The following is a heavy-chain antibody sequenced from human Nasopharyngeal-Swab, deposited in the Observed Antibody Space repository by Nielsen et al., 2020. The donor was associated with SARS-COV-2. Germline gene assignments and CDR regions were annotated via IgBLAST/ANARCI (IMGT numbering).Heavy chain of an antibody. CDR3: AKVLGSSWYSNYWYFDL. V-gene: IGHV3-23*01. CDR2: ICGSGGST. Sequence: GRQAPGKGLERVSAICGSGGSTYYADSVKGLVTISRDNSKNTLYLQMNSLRAEDTDVYYCAKVLGSSWYSNYWYFDLWGHGTLVTVSS. J-gene: IGHJ2*01. D-gene: IGHD6-13*01.